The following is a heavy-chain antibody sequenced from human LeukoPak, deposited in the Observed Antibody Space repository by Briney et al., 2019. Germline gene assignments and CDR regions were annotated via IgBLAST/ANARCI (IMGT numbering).Heavy chain of an antibody. J-gene: IGHJ3*02. CDR3: TRHWVGATDDAFDI. CDR2: IRSKANSYAT. D-gene: IGHD1-26*01. Sequence: GGSLRLSCAASGFTFGGSAMHWVRQASGKGLEWVGRIRSKANSYATAYAASVKGRFTISRDDSKNTAYLQMNSLKTEDTAVYYCTRHWVGATDDAFDIWGQGTMVTVSS. V-gene: IGHV3-73*01. CDR1: GFTFGGSA.